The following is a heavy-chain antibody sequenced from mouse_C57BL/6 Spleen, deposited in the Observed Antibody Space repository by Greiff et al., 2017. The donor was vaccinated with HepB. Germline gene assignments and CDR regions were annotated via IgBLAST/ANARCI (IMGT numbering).Heavy chain of an antibody. J-gene: IGHJ4*01. CDR2: IWRGGST. CDR3: AKRGYYGSSYVQAMDY. Sequence: VMLVESGPGLVQPSQSLSITCTVSGFSLTSYGVHWVRQSPGKGLEWLGVIWRGGSTDYNAAFMSRLSITKDNSKSQVFFKMNSLQADDTAIYYCAKRGYYGSSYVQAMDYWGQGTSVTVSS. V-gene: IGHV2-5*01. D-gene: IGHD1-1*01. CDR1: GFSLTSYG.